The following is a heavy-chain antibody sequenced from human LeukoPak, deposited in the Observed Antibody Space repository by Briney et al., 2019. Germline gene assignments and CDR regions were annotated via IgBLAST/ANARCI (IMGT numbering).Heavy chain of an antibody. V-gene: IGHV3-30-3*01. CDR1: GFTFSSYA. CDR3: AKDFVEWLFPVGFNYYYMDV. D-gene: IGHD3-3*01. Sequence: PGGSLRLSCAASGFTFSSYAMHWVRQAPGKGLEWVAVISYDGSNKYYADSVKGRFTISRDNSKNTLYLQMNSLRAEDTAVYYCAKDFVEWLFPVGFNYYYMDVWGKGTTVTVSS. J-gene: IGHJ6*03. CDR2: ISYDGSNK.